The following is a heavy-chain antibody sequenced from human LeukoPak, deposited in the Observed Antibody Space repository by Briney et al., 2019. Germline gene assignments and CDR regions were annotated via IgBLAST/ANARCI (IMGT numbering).Heavy chain of an antibody. CDR1: GGSISSGGYY. CDR3: ARDLGYSSSSGRGYFDY. J-gene: IGHJ4*02. V-gene: IGHV4-30-2*01. Sequence: SETLSLTCTVSGGSISSGGYYWSWIRQPPGKGLEWIGYIYHSGSTYYNPSLKSRVTISVDRSKNQFSLKLSSVTAADTAVYYCARDLGYSSSSGRGYFDYWGQGTLVTVSS. CDR2: IYHSGST. D-gene: IGHD6-6*01.